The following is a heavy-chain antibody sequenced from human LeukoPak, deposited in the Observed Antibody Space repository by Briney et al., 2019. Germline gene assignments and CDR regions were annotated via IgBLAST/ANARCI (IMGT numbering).Heavy chain of an antibody. CDR2: INPTSGGT. D-gene: IGHD5-18*01. CDR1: GYTFTDYY. Sequence: ASVKVSCKAAGYTFTDYYIHWVRQAHGQGLEWVGWINPTSGGTTYAQRFQGRVTMTRNTSISTAYMELSSLRSEDTAVYYCARGPGYSYGYGFYDYWGQGTLVTVSS. CDR3: ARGPGYSYGYGFYDY. J-gene: IGHJ4*02. V-gene: IGHV1-2*02.